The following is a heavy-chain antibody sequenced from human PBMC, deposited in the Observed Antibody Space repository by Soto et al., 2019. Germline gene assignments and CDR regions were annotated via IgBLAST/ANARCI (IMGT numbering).Heavy chain of an antibody. CDR2: IIPIFGTA. CDR3: AWQTAMDSGVYYDGMDV. V-gene: IGHV1-69*01. CDR1: GGTFSSYA. J-gene: IGHJ6*02. D-gene: IGHD5-18*01. Sequence: QVQLVQSGAEVKKPGSSVKVSCKASGGTFSSYAISWVRQAPGQGLEWMGGIIPIFGTANYAQKFQGRVTITADESTSTAYVELGMLRSEYTAVDYYAWQTAMDSGVYYDGMDVWGQGTTVTVSS.